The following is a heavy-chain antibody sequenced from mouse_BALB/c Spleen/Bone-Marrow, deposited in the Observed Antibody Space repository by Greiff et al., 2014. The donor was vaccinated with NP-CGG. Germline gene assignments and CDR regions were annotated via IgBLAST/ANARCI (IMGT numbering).Heavy chain of an antibody. J-gene: IGHJ4*01. V-gene: IGHV3-6*01. Sequence: EVKLMESGPGLVKPSQSLTLTCSVSGYSITSGYFWYWIRQLPGNKLEWMGFISYDGSNNYNPSLKNRISITRDTSKNQFFLKLNSVTTKDTATYYWANYLYYAMDYWGQGTSVTVSS. CDR2: ISYDGSN. D-gene: IGHD1-1*01. CDR3: ANYLYYAMDY. CDR1: GYSITSGYF.